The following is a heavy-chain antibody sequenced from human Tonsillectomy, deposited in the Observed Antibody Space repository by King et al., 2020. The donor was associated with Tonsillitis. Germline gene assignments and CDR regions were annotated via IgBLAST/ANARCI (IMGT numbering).Heavy chain of an antibody. CDR3: ARASAYGDYPRFDY. CDR2: ILPLFDTP. V-gene: IGHV1-69*01. J-gene: IGHJ4*02. CDR1: GGTFSNYA. Sequence: VQLVQSGAEVKKPGSSVKVSCKASGGTFSNYAISWVRQAPGQGLECMGGILPLFDTPNYAQKFQGRVTVTADQSTRTAYMELSRIRFEDTAVYYCARASAYGDYPRFDYWGQGTLVTVSS. D-gene: IGHD4-17*01.